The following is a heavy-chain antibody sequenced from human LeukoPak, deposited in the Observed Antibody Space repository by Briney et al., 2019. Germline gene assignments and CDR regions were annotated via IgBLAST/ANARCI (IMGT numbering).Heavy chain of an antibody. CDR2: INAGNGNT. V-gene: IGHV1-3*01. J-gene: IGHJ3*02. Sequence: EASVKVSCKASGYTFTSYAMHWVRQAPGQRLEWMGWINAGNGNTKYSQKFQGRVTITRDTSASTAYMELSSLRSEDTAVYYCASLITIFGVVTPDDAFDIWGQGTMVTVSS. CDR3: ASLITIFGVVTPDDAFDI. D-gene: IGHD3-3*01. CDR1: GYTFTSYA.